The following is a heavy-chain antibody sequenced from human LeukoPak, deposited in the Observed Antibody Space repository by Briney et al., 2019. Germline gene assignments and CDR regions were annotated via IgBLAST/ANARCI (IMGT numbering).Heavy chain of an antibody. CDR2: ISGSGGST. CDR1: GFTFSNYD. J-gene: IGHJ4*02. D-gene: IGHD2-2*01. V-gene: IGHV3-23*01. Sequence: GGSLRLSCAASGFTFSNYDMTWVRQAPGKGLEGGSGISGSGGSTYYADSVMGRFTISRDNPKNTLSLQMNSLRAEDTAVYYCAKSGERTPAVYFFDYWGQGTLVTVSS. CDR3: AKSGERTPAVYFFDY.